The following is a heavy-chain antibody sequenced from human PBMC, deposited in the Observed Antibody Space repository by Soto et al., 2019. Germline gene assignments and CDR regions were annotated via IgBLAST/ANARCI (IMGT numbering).Heavy chain of an antibody. J-gene: IGHJ3*02. V-gene: IGHV1-58*02. Sequence: SVKVSCKASGFTFTSSAMQWVRQARGQRLEWIGWIVVGSGNTNYAQKFQERVTITRDMSTSTAYMELSSLRSEDTAVYYCAAWSRYCSGVSCYSGENAFDIWGQ. CDR3: AAWSRYCSGVSCYSGENAFDI. D-gene: IGHD2-15*01. CDR2: IVVGSGNT. CDR1: GFTFTSSA.